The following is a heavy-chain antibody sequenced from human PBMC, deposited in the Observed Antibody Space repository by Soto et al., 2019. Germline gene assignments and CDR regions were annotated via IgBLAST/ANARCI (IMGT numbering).Heavy chain of an antibody. CDR2: ISYDGSNK. CDR3: ASPIQLAVAGKVYY. D-gene: IGHD6-19*01. Sequence: QVQLVESGGGVVQPGRSLRLSCAASGFTFSSYAMHWVRQAPGKGLEWVAVISYDGSNKYYADSVKGRFTISRDNSKNTLYLQMNSLRAEDTAVYYCASPIQLAVAGKVYYWGQGTLVTVSS. CDR1: GFTFSSYA. J-gene: IGHJ4*02. V-gene: IGHV3-30-3*01.